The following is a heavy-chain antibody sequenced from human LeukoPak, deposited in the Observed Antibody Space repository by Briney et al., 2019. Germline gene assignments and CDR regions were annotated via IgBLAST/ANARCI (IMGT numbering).Heavy chain of an antibody. V-gene: IGHV3-23*01. CDR3: AKGLERESRLEC. CDR1: GFTFSDYT. D-gene: IGHD1-1*01. Sequence: QAGGSLRLSCAASGFTFSDYTMYWVRQGPGKGLEWVSGISASGGSTYYTDSLKGRLTISRDNSKNTLFLQMNSLRAEDTAIYYCAKGLERESRLECWGQGTLVTVSS. J-gene: IGHJ4*02. CDR2: ISASGGST.